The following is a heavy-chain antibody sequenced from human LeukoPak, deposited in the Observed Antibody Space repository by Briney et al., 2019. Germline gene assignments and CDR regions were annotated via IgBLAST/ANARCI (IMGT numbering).Heavy chain of an antibody. Sequence: GGSLRLSCAASGFTFSTYGMHWVRQAPGKGLEWVAAISYDGSYKYYADSVKGRFTISRDNSKNTLYLQMNSLRAEDTAVYYCAKGDTAGDYWGQGTLVTVSS. CDR1: GFTFSTYG. CDR2: ISYDGSYK. D-gene: IGHD5-18*01. J-gene: IGHJ4*02. CDR3: AKGDTAGDY. V-gene: IGHV3-30*18.